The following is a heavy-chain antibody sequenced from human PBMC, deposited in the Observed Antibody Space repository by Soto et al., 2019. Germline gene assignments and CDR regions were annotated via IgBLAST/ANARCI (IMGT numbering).Heavy chain of an antibody. V-gene: IGHV3-9*01. CDR2: ISWNSGSI. CDR3: ATGDSSGWYGMEYFQH. J-gene: IGHJ1*01. Sequence: EVQLVESGGGLVQPGRSLRLSCAASGFTFDDYAMHWVRQAPGKGLEWVSGISWNSGSIGYADSVKGRFTISRDNAKNSLYLQMNSLRAEDTALYYCATGDSSGWYGMEYFQHWGQGTLVTVSS. CDR1: GFTFDDYA. D-gene: IGHD6-19*01.